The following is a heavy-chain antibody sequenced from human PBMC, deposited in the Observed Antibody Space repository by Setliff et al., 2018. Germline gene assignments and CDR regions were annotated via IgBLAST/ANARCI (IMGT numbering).Heavy chain of an antibody. CDR1: GASITNINYY. CDR2: ICYSGRT. Sequence: PSETLSLTCTVSGASITNINYYWGLIRQPPGKGLEWIGSICYSGRTFYNPSIKSRVTISVDTSKNQFFLTLSSVTAADTAVYYCARLPNYVWGSPVDYWGQGTLVTVSS. D-gene: IGHD3-16*01. CDR3: ARLPNYVWGSPVDY. J-gene: IGHJ4*02. V-gene: IGHV4-39*01.